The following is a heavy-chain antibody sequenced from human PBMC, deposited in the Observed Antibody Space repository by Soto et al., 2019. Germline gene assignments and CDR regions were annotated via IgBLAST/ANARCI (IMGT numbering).Heavy chain of an antibody. CDR3: TPDDYDSSGYGY. J-gene: IGHJ4*02. CDR2: IKSKTDGGTT. Sequence: PGGSLGLACAASGFTFSNSWMSWVRQAPGKGLEWVGRIKSKTDGGTTDYAAPVKGRFTISRDDSKNTLYLQMNSLKTEDTAVYYCTPDDYDSSGYGYWGQGTLVTVSS. V-gene: IGHV3-15*01. D-gene: IGHD3-22*01. CDR1: GFTFSNSW.